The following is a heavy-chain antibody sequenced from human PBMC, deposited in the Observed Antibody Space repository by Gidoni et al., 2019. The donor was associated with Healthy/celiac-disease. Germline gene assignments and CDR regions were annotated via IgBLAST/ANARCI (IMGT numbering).Heavy chain of an antibody. J-gene: IGHJ6*02. Sequence: QVQLQQWGAGLVKPSETLSLTCAVYGGSSSGYYWRWIRQPPGKVLEWIGEINHSGSTNYNPSLKSLVTISVDTSKNQFSLKLSSVTAADTAVYYCARVRGRGYCSSTSCYTGIYYYGMDVWGQGTTVTVSS. CDR2: INHSGST. D-gene: IGHD2-2*02. CDR3: ARVRGRGYCSSTSCYTGIYYYGMDV. V-gene: IGHV4-34*01. CDR1: GGSSSGYY.